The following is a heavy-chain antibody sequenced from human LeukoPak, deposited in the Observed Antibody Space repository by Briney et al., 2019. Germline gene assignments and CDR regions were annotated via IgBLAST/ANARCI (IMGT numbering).Heavy chain of an antibody. CDR2: IWYDGSNK. CDR3: AGGEGVTTRYATYYYYYGMDV. V-gene: IGHV3-33*01. J-gene: IGHJ6*02. D-gene: IGHD4-17*01. Sequence: GGSLRLSCAASGFTFSSYGMHWVRQAPGKGLEWVAVIWYDGSNKYYADSVKGRFTISRDNSKNTLYLQMNSLRAEDTAVYYCAGGEGVTTRYATYYYYYGMDVWGQGTTVTVSS. CDR1: GFTFSSYG.